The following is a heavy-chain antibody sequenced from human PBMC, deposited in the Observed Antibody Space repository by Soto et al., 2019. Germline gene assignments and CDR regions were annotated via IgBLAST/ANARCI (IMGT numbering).Heavy chain of an antibody. J-gene: IGHJ4*02. V-gene: IGHV3-30*18. CDR1: GFTFSSYG. CDR3: AKACTTGTTLDY. D-gene: IGHD1-1*01. Sequence: QVQLVESGGGVVQPGRSLRLSCAASGFTFSSYGMHWVRQAPGKGLEWVAVISYDGSNKYYADSVKGRFTISRDNSKNTLYLQMNSLRAEDTAVYYCAKACTTGTTLDYWVQGTLVTVSS. CDR2: ISYDGSNK.